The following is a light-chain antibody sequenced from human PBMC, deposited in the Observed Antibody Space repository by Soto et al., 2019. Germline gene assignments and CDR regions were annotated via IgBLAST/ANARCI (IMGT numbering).Light chain of an antibody. J-gene: IGLJ1*01. CDR2: DND. Sequence: QSVLTQPPSVSAAPGQKVTISCSGSSSNIGNNYVSWYQHLPGAAPKLIIYDNDKRSSGIPDRFSGSKSGTSATLDITGLQTGDAADYYCGTWDSTLSGVFGTGTKLTVL. V-gene: IGLV1-51*01. CDR1: SSNIGNNY. CDR3: GTWDSTLSGV.